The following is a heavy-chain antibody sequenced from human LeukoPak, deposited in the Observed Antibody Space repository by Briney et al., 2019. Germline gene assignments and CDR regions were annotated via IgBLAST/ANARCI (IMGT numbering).Heavy chain of an antibody. CDR3: ARDAYSSGWSYFDY. D-gene: IGHD6-19*01. J-gene: IGHJ4*02. CDR2: ISYDGGHK. V-gene: IGHV3-30*04. CDR1: RFTFSSYA. Sequence: GGSLRLSCAASRFTFSSYAMHWVRQAPGKGLEWVAVISYDGGHKYYADSVKGRFTISRDNSKYTLYLQMNSLRAEDTALYYCARDAYSSGWSYFDYWGQGTLVTVSS.